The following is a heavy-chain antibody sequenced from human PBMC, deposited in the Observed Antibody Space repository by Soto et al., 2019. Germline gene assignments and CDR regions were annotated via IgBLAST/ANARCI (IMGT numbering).Heavy chain of an antibody. CDR3: VRVGLVGDTRTSNAWLDH. J-gene: IGHJ5*02. CDR1: GYTFSSHF. D-gene: IGHD1-26*01. CDR2: IYPGDSDT. V-gene: IGHV5-51*01. Sequence: GDALNICCKFAGYTFSSHFICLGRQMPGKFLWWMGIIYPGDSDTRYSPSFQGQVIISTDKSITTAYLQWSSLKASDTAMYYCVRVGLVGDTRTSNAWLDHWGQGTMVTVSS.